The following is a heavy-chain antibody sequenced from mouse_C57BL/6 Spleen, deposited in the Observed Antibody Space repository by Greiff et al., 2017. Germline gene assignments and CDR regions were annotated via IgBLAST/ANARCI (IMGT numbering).Heavy chain of an antibody. CDR3: ASEGGYAGYAFDY. J-gene: IGHJ4*01. CDR2: IDPSDSYT. D-gene: IGHD2-2*01. V-gene: IGHV1-59*01. CDR1: GYTFTSYW. Sequence: VQLQQPGAELVRPGTSVKLSCKASGYTFTSYWMHWVKQRPGQGLEWIGVIDPSDSYTNYNQKFKGKATLTVDTSSSTAYMQLSSLTSEDSADYYGASEGGYAGYAFDYWGQGTTVTVSS.